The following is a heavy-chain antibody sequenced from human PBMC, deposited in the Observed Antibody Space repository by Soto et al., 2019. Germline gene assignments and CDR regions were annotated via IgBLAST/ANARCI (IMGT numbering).Heavy chain of an antibody. CDR3: ARRNARSSSWSSLKNRYYYYGMDV. CDR1: GFTFSSYA. CDR2: ISGSGGST. Sequence: GGSLRLSCAASGFTFSSYAMSWVRQAPGKGLEWVSAISGSGGSTYYADSVKGRFTISRDNSKNTLYLQMNSLRAEDTAVYYCARRNARSSSWSSLKNRYYYYGMDVWGQGTTVTVSS. V-gene: IGHV3-23*01. J-gene: IGHJ6*02. D-gene: IGHD6-13*01.